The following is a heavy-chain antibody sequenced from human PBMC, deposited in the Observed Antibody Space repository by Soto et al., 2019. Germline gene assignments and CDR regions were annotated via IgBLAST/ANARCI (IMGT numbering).Heavy chain of an antibody. CDR3: ARARKHCSSTSCYLSPFDYYYGMDV. CDR2: IYYSGST. CDR1: GGSISSGDYY. V-gene: IGHV4-30-4*01. D-gene: IGHD2-2*01. Sequence: SETLSLTCTVSGGSISSGDYYWSWIRQPPGKGLEWIGYIYYSGSTYYNPSLKSRVTISVDTSKNQFSLKLSSVTAADTAVYYCARARKHCSSTSCYLSPFDYYYGMDVWGQGTTVTVSS. J-gene: IGHJ6*02.